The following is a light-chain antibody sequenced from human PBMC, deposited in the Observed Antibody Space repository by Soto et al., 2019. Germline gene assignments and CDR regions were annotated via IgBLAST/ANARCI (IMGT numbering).Light chain of an antibody. CDR2: EVT. V-gene: IGLV2-14*01. CDR3: SSKRDSSTLFV. Sequence: QSVLTQPASVSGSPGQSITISCTGTSSDVGAYNYVSWYQHHPGKVPKLLIYEVTNRPSGVSDRFSVSKSGNTASPTISWLQAEDEADYYCSSKRDSSTLFVFGTGTKVTVL. J-gene: IGLJ1*01. CDR1: SSDVGAYNY.